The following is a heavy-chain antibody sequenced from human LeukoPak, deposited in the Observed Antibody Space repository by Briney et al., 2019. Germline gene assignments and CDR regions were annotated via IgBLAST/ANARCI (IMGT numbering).Heavy chain of an antibody. D-gene: IGHD3-22*01. CDR1: GFTFSSYW. V-gene: IGHV3-30-3*01. CDR2: ISYDGSNK. CDR3: ARSLGTNYYDSSGHRVMGYYGMDV. J-gene: IGHJ6*02. Sequence: GGSLRLSCAASGFTFSSYWMSWVRQAPGKGLEWVAVISYDGSNKYYADSVKGRFTISRDNSKNTLYLQMNSLRAEDTAVYYCARSLGTNYYDSSGHRVMGYYGMDVWGQGTTVTVSS.